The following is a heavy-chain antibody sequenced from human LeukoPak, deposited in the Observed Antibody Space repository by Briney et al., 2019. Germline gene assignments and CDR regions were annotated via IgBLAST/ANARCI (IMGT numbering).Heavy chain of an antibody. J-gene: IGHJ5*02. D-gene: IGHD3-10*01. Sequence: GGSLRLSCAASGFSFSYYGFHWVRQAPDKGLEWVAFVRYDGHEKYYAESVKGRFTISKDTSRNTLYLQMNSLRPEDTAMYYCAKDLMRDRWFGESWGQGTLVTVSS. CDR2: VRYDGHEK. CDR3: AKDLMRDRWFGES. CDR1: GFSFSYYG. V-gene: IGHV3-30*02.